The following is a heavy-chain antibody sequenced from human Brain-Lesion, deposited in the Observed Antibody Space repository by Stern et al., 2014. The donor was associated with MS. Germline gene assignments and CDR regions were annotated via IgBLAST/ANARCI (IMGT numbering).Heavy chain of an antibody. CDR2: VNNDGRRT. CDR3: ARGERWFDS. Sequence: EVQLEESGGGLVQPGGSLRLSCAASGFTFSNYWMHWVRQAPGTGLVLVSRVNNDGRRTSYADSVKGRFTMSRDNAKNTLYLQMNSLRVEDTAIYYCARGERWFDSWGQGTLVTVSS. J-gene: IGHJ5*01. V-gene: IGHV3-74*02. D-gene: IGHD3-10*01. CDR1: GFTFSNYW.